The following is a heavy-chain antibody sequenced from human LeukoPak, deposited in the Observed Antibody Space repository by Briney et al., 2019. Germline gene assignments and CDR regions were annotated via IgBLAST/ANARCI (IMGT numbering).Heavy chain of an antibody. CDR3: TRVGYIDEGIDY. Sequence: GGSLRLSCAASGFTFSSYAMHWVRQAPGKGLEWVALISYDGGYKYYGDSVKGRFTISRDNSKNTLYLQMNSLRAEDTAIYYCTRVGYIDEGIDYWGQGTLVTVSS. CDR1: GFTFSSYA. V-gene: IGHV3-30-3*01. CDR2: ISYDGGYK. J-gene: IGHJ4*02. D-gene: IGHD5-24*01.